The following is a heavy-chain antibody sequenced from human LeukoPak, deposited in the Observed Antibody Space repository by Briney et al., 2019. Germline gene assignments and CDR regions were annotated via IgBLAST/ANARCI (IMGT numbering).Heavy chain of an antibody. CDR1: GGSFSGYY. V-gene: IGHV4-34*01. J-gene: IGHJ4*02. D-gene: IGHD6-19*01. Sequence: PSETLSLTCAVYGGSFSGYYWSWIRQPPGKGLEWIGEINHSGSTNYNPSLKSRVTISVDTSKNQFSLKLSSVTAADTALYYCARGPSSVGDDYWGQGTLVTVSS. CDR2: INHSGST. CDR3: ARGPSSVGDDY.